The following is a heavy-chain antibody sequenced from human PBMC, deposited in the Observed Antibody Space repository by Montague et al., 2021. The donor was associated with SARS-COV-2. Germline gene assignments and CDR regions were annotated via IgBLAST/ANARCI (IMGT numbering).Heavy chain of an antibody. CDR3: AMTAVIRYQYYFDN. D-gene: IGHD3-16*02. J-gene: IGHJ4*02. Sequence: SETLSLTCSVSGGSVRSGSYYWSWIRKPPGKGLQWIGNVLYTGVTSFNQSLKSRLTMSVDSSKNEFSLNLRSVTAADTAVYYCAMTAVIRYQYYFDNWGQGTVVAVSS. CDR2: VLYTGVT. V-gene: IGHV4-61*01. CDR1: GGSVRSGSYY.